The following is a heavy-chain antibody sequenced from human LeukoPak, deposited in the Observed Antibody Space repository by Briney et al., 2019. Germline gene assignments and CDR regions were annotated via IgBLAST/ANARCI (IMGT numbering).Heavy chain of an antibody. CDR3: AKTLWKSYYYYGMDV. D-gene: IGHD2-21*01. V-gene: IGHV3-9*01. CDR2: ISCDSGRI. CDR1: GFTFDDYT. J-gene: IGHJ6*02. Sequence: GGSLRLSCAASGFTFDDYTMHWVRQAPGKGLEWVSGISCDSGRIGYADSVEGRFTISRDNAESSLHLQMNSLRPEDTALYYCAKTLWKSYYYYGMDVWGQGTTVTVSS.